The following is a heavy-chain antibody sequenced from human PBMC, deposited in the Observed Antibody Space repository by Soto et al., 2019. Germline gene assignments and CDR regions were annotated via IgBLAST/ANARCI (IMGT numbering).Heavy chain of an antibody. CDR1: SGPSRSHN. J-gene: IGHJ6*02. CDR2: VYYAGDT. D-gene: IGHD5-12*01. CDR3: VRQGIDYLHGLVDV. V-gene: IGHV4-59*08. Sequence: QVQVQQSGPGLVKPSETLSLTCTVSSGPSRSHNWGWIRQPPGRGLEWIGYVYYAGDTSYNPSLKGRATISEETSTTHISRTRRSVTAADTAVYYCVRQGIDYLHGLVDVWGQGTTVSVSS.